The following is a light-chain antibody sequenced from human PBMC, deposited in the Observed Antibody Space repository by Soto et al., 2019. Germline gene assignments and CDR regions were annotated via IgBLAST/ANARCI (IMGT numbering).Light chain of an antibody. CDR2: WAS. J-gene: IGKJ3*01. Sequence: DIVMTQSPDSLAVSLGERATINCKSSQSVLSSSNHKNYLAWYQHKAGQAPKLLIYWASFRQSGVPDRFSGSGSGTDFTLTISSLQAEDVAVYSCQQYYDLPFTFGPGTKVYIK. CDR3: QQYYDLPFT. CDR1: QSVLSSSNHKNY. V-gene: IGKV4-1*01.